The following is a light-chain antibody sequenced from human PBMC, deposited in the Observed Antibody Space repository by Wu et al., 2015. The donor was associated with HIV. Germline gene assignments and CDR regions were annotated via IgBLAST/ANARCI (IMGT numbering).Light chain of an antibody. CDR1: QSISGS. CDR2: AAS. J-gene: IGKJ1*01. V-gene: IGKV1-39*01. Sequence: DIQMTQSPTSLSASVGDRITVTCRTSQSISGSLNWYQQKPGKAPNLLIYAASTLQRGVPSRFSGSGSGTDFTLTISSLQPEDFATYYCQQSYNATRTFGQGTKVDIK. CDR3: QQSYNATRT.